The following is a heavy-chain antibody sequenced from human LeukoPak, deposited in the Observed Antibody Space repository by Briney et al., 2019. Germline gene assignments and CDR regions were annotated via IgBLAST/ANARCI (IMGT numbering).Heavy chain of an antibody. CDR1: GGSISSYY. CDR3: ARVGQAGAFDI. V-gene: IGHV4-59*01. D-gene: IGHD6-25*01. Sequence: SETLSLTCTVSGGSISSYYWSWIRQPPGKGLEWIGYIYYSGSTNYNPSLKSRVTISVDTSKNQFSLKLSSVTVADTAVYYCARVGQAGAFDIWGQGTMVTVSS. CDR2: IYYSGST. J-gene: IGHJ3*02.